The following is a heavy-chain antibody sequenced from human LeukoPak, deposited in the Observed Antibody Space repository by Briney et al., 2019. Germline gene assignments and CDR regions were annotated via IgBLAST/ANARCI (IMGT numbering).Heavy chain of an antibody. D-gene: IGHD3-10*01. CDR2: ISGNGGRT. CDR3: AKEQTSSGYFDY. V-gene: IGHV3-23*01. J-gene: IGHJ4*02. Sequence: PGGSLRLSCAASGXTFNNYAMSWVRQAPGKGLEWVGAISGNGGRTYYRDSVKGRFTISRDNPKNTLYLLMNSLSAEDTALYYCAKEQTSSGYFDYWGQGTLVTVSS. CDR1: GXTFNNYA.